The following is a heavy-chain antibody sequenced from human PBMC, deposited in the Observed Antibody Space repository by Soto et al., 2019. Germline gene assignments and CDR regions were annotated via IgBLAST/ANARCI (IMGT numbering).Heavy chain of an antibody. CDR3: AREYSGSYYGAFDI. CDR1: GFSLSTSGMC. CDR2: IDWDDDK. J-gene: IGHJ3*02. V-gene: IGHV2-70*11. Sequence: ESGPTLVNPTQTLTLTCPFSGFSLSTSGMCVSWIRQPPGKALEWLARIDWDDDKYYSTSLKTRLTISKDTSKNQVVLTMTNMDPVDTATYYCAREYSGSYYGAFDIWGQGTMVTVS. D-gene: IGHD1-26*01.